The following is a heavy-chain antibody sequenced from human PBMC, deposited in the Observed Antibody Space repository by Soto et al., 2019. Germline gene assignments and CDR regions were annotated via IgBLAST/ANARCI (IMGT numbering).Heavy chain of an antibody. V-gene: IGHV1-46*01. CDR2: INPNDNST. J-gene: IGHJ4*02. CDR3: ARDVVDHYFDY. Sequence: QVQLVQSGAEVKTPGASVKISCKASGFTFSTNYMHWLRQAPGQGLEWMGIINPNDNSTTNAEKFQCRVTMTSDTSTSTVYMELSSLRSEDTAFYYCARDVVDHYFDYWGQGTLVTVSS. CDR1: GFTFSTNY.